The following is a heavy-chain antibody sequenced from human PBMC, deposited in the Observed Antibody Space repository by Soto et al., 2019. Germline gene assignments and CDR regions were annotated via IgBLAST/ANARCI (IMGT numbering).Heavy chain of an antibody. V-gene: IGHV4-30-2*01. CDR3: ARGRTIGVSGSFHFDF. D-gene: IGHD3-10*01. J-gene: IGHJ4*02. CDR2: IHHSGSN. CDR1: GAPITSDPYS. Sequence: QLQLQESDSGLVKPSQTLSLTCAVSGAPITSDPYSWNWIRQPPGKGLEWIGYIHHSGSNYYNPSLKSRVSISVDRSKNQFSLKLSSVTAADTAVYYCARGRTIGVSGSFHFDFWGQGTLVTVSS.